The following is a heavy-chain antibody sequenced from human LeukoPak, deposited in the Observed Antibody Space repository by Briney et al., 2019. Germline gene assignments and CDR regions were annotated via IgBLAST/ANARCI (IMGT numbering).Heavy chain of an antibody. J-gene: IGHJ4*02. CDR3: AKDLIFQLYYYDSSGYYHDY. CDR2: IRGSGGST. CDR1: GFTFSSYS. D-gene: IGHD3-22*01. V-gene: IGHV3-23*01. Sequence: GGSLRLSCAASGFTFSSYSMNWVRQAPGKGLEWVSGIRGSGGSTYYADSVKGRFTISRDNSKNTLYLQMNSLRAEDTAVYYCAKDLIFQLYYYDSSGYYHDYWGQGTLVTVSS.